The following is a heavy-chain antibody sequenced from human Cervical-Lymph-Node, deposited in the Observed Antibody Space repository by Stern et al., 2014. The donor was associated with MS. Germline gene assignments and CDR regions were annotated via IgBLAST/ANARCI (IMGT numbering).Heavy chain of an antibody. CDR2: FDPEDGET. J-gene: IGHJ3*02. CDR1: GYTLTELS. V-gene: IGHV1-24*01. D-gene: IGHD1-26*01. CDR3: ATPVNLLVGATQGRAFDI. Sequence: QVQLVQSGAEVKKPGASVKVSCKVSGYTLTELSMHWVRQAPGKGLEWMGGFDPEDGETIYAQKFQGRVTMTEDTSTDTAYMELSSLRSEDTAVYYCATPVNLLVGATQGRAFDIWGQGTMVTVSS.